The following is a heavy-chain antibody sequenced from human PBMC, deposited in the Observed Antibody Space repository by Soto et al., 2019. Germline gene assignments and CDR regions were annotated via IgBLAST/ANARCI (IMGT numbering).Heavy chain of an antibody. V-gene: IGHV4-34*01. CDR2: INHSGST. Sequence: SKTLSLTCAVYGGSFSGYYWSWIRQPPGKGLEWIGEINHSGSTNYNPSLKSRVTISVDTSKNQFSLKLSSVTAAHTAVYYCARVGTGIPYYYYYGMDVWGQGTTVTVSS. CDR1: GGSFSGYY. J-gene: IGHJ6*02. D-gene: IGHD1-1*01. CDR3: ARVGTGIPYYYYYGMDV.